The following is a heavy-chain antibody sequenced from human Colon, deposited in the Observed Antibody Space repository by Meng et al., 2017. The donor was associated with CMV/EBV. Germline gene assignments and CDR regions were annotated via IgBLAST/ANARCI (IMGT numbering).Heavy chain of an antibody. CDR2: ITTANAYK. J-gene: IGHJ4*02. CDR1: GFTFSSYW. D-gene: IGHD2-15*01. Sequence: GESLKISCAASGFTFSSYWMSWVRQAPGKGLEWVSSITTANAYKSYAESVKGRFTISRDDAKSSLFLQMDSLRVDDTAVYYCARPLSPRSAYSALLAFWGQGTLVTVSS. V-gene: IGHV3-21*06. CDR3: ARPLSPRSAYSALLAF.